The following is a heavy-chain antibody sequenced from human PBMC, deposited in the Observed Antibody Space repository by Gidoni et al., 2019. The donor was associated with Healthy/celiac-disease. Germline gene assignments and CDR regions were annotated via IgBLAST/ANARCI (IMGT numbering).Heavy chain of an antibody. V-gene: IGHV1-69*01. J-gene: IGHJ6*02. CDR3: ARTYYYDSSGRSYYYYYGMDV. CDR1: GGTFSSYA. Sequence: QVQLVQSGAEVQKPGSSVKVSCKASGGTFSSYAISRVRQAPGQGLEWMGGIIPIFGTANYAQKFQGRVTITADESTSTAYMELSSLRSEDTAVYYCARTYYYDSSGRSYYYYYGMDVWGQGTTVTVSS. CDR2: IIPIFGTA. D-gene: IGHD3-22*01.